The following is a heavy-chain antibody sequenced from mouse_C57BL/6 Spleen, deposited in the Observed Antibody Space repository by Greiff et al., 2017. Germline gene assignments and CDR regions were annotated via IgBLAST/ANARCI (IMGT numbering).Heavy chain of an antibody. CDR1: GFTFSSYC. Sequence: EVKLVESGGDLVKPGGSLKLSCAASGFTFSSYCMSWVRQTPDKRLEWVATISSGGSYTYYPDSVKGRFTISRDNAKNTLYLQVSSLKSEDTAMYYCAREGPDYWGQGTTLTVSS. CDR3: AREGPDY. J-gene: IGHJ2*01. CDR2: ISSGGSYT. V-gene: IGHV5-6*01.